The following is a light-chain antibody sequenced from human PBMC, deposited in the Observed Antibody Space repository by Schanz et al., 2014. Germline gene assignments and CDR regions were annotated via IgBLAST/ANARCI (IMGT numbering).Light chain of an antibody. Sequence: EIVMTQSPATLSVSPGERATLSCRASQSVSSSYLAWYQQKPGQAPRLLFYAASSRATGIPDRFSGAGSGTDFTLTISRLEPEDFAVYYCQQYGRSPRFTFGPGTKVEVK. CDR3: QQYGRSPRFT. V-gene: IGKV3-20*01. J-gene: IGKJ3*01. CDR1: QSVSSSY. CDR2: AAS.